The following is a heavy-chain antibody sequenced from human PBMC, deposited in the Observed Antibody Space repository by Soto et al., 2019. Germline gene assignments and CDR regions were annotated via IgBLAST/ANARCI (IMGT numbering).Heavy chain of an antibody. CDR3: ARRSIAVAGNDAFDI. D-gene: IGHD6-19*01. CDR2: IYYSGST. V-gene: IGHV4-59*08. CDR1: GGSISSYY. Sequence: QVQLQESGPGLVKPSETLSLTCTVSGGSISSYYWSWIRQPPGKGLEWIGYIYYSGSTNYNPSLKSRVTISADTSKNQFSLKLSSVTAADTAVYYCARRSIAVAGNDAFDIWGQGTMVTVSS. J-gene: IGHJ3*02.